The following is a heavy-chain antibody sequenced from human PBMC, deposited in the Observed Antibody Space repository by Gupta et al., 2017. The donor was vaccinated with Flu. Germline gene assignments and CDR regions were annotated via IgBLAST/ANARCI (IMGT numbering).Heavy chain of an antibody. J-gene: IGHJ5*02. CDR3: ARDFGAEEKVLRFLEWLPGGWFDP. V-gene: IGHV4-59*01. Sequence: QVQLQESGPGLVKPSETLSLTCTVSGGSISSYYWSWIRQPPGKGLEWIGYIYYSGSTNYNPSLKSRVTISVDTSKNQFSLKLSSVTAADTAVYYCARDFGAEEKVLRFLEWLPGGWFDPWGQGTLVTVSS. CDR2: IYYSGST. CDR1: GGSISSYY. D-gene: IGHD3-3*01.